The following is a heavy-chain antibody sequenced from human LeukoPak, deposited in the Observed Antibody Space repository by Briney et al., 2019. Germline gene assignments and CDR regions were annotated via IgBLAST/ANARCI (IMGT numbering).Heavy chain of an antibody. D-gene: IGHD6-19*01. Sequence: PGGSLRLSCAASGFTFSSYSMNWVRQAPGKGLEWVSSISSSSSYIYYADSVKGRFTISRDNAKNSLYLQMNSLRAEDTAVYYCARESGVADPLDAFDIWGQGTMVTVSS. V-gene: IGHV3-21*01. J-gene: IGHJ3*02. CDR3: ARESGVADPLDAFDI. CDR2: ISSSSSYI. CDR1: GFTFSSYS.